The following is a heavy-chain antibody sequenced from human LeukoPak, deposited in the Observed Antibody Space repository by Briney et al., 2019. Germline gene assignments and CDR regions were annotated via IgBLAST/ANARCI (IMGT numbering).Heavy chain of an antibody. V-gene: IGHV3-74*01. D-gene: IGHD6-6*01. CDR2: ISPTGSTT. CDR3: ARGPNSNWSGLDF. Sequence: GGSLRLSCTASELSFSGHWMHWARQLPGKGLVWVSRISPTGSTTSYADSVKGRFTVSRDNTKNTLYLQVNNLRAEDTAVYYCARGPNSNWSGLDFWGEGTLLTVSS. J-gene: IGHJ4*02. CDR1: ELSFSGHW.